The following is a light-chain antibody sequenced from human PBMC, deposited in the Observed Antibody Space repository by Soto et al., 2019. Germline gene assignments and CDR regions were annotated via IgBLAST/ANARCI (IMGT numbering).Light chain of an antibody. CDR3: QVWDRTGDHL. Sequence: SYELTQPPSVSVAPGKTARITCGGNNIGNKGVHWYQQKPGQAPVLVIYDDSDRPSGIPERFSGSNSGSTATLTISRVEAGDEADYYCQVWDRTGDHLFGGGTKLTVL. J-gene: IGLJ3*02. CDR2: DDS. V-gene: IGLV3-21*04. CDR1: NIGNKG.